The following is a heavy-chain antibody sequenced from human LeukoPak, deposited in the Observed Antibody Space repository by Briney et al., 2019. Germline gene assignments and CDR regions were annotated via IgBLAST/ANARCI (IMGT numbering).Heavy chain of an antibody. Sequence: PSETLSLTCAVYGGSFSGYYWSWIRQPPGKGLEWIGEIDHSGSTNYNPSLKSRVTISVDTSKNQFSLKLISVTAADTAVYYRARGRDGYKNYWGQGTLVTVSS. CDR3: ARGRDGYKNY. CDR2: IDHSGST. D-gene: IGHD5-24*01. CDR1: GGSFSGYY. V-gene: IGHV4-34*01. J-gene: IGHJ4*02.